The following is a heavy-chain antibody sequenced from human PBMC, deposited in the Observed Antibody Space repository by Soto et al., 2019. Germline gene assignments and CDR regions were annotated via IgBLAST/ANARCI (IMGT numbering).Heavy chain of an antibody. Sequence: PSETLSLTCTVSGGSTRRGGYYWGWIRQYPGKALEWIGSVYNRGPTFYNPSLKTRSAISVDTSGNQFSRKLSSVTAADTAVYFCARGRDLDTQYSDGVVTPFNDGGQGTPVTVSS. CDR3: ARGRDLDTQYSDGVVTPFND. CDR2: VYNRGPT. J-gene: IGHJ4*02. D-gene: IGHD3-3*01. CDR1: GGSTRRGGYY. V-gene: IGHV4-31*03.